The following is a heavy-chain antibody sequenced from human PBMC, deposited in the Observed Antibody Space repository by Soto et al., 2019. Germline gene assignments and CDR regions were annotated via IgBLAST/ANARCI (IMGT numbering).Heavy chain of an antibody. D-gene: IGHD3-3*01. J-gene: IGHJ6*02. CDR3: ARDGYYDFWSAVGYYYYGMDV. CDR1: GFTFSSYS. V-gene: IGHV3-21*01. CDR2: ISSSSSYI. Sequence: GGSLRLSCAASGFTFSSYSMNWVRQAPGKGLEWVSSISSSSSYIYYADSVKGRFTISRDNAKNSLYLQMNNLRAEDTAVYYCARDGYYDFWSAVGYYYYGMDVWGQGTTVTVSS.